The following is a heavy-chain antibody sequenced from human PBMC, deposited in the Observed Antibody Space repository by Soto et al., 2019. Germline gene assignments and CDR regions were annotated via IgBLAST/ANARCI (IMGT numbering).Heavy chain of an antibody. Sequence: QVQLVQSGAEVKKPGASVKVSCKASGYTFTSYDINWVRQATGQGLEWMGWMNPNSGNTGYAQKFQGRVTMTRNTSISTAYMELSSLRSEDTAVYYCARGLPRYSGSYYYYYGMDVWGQGTTVTVSS. J-gene: IGHJ6*02. CDR2: MNPNSGNT. D-gene: IGHD1-26*01. V-gene: IGHV1-8*01. CDR3: ARGLPRYSGSYYYYYGMDV. CDR1: GYTFTSYD.